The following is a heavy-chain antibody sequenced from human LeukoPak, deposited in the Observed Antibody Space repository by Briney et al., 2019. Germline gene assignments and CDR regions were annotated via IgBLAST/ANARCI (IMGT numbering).Heavy chain of an antibody. CDR2: ISGYSGNT. CDR3: SRTYSGSFRRVGEYDY. D-gene: IGHD3-10*01. V-gene: IGHV1-18*01. CDR1: GYSFTKYG. J-gene: IGHJ4*02. Sequence: ASVNVSCKASGYSFTKYGINWIRQAPGQGPEWMGWISGYSGNTDFAQEFQGRLTMTTDTSTSTAFMELRSLRSDDTAIYYCSRTYSGSFRRVGEYDYWGQGTQVTVSS.